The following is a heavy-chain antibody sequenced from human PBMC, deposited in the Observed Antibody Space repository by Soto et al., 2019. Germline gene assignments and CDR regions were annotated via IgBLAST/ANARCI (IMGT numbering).Heavy chain of an antibody. J-gene: IGHJ6*04. CDR2: IDNAGTDS. V-gene: IGHV3-74*01. D-gene: IGHD3-10*01. CDR1: GFTFSGRS. CDR3: PRGWFGPDV. Sequence: EVQLVESGGGLVQPGGSLRLSCAASGFTFSGRSMHWVRQAPGKGLVWVSGIDNAGTDSTYADSVKGRFTSSRDNAKNPLYLQMNSLRVEDRPVYYCPRGWFGPDVWGKGTTATASP.